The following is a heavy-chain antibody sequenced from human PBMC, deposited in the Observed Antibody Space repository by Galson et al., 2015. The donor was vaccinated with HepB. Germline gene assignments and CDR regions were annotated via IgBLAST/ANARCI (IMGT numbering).Heavy chain of an antibody. CDR2: ISSSSSTI. Sequence: SLRLSCAASGFTFSSYSMNWVRQAPGKGLEWVSYISSSSSTIYYADSVKGRFTISRDNAKNSLYLQMNSLRAEDTAVYYCARASGVLIDYWGQGTLVTVSS. V-gene: IGHV3-48*01. CDR3: ARASGVLIDY. J-gene: IGHJ4*02. CDR1: GFTFSSYS. D-gene: IGHD2-8*01.